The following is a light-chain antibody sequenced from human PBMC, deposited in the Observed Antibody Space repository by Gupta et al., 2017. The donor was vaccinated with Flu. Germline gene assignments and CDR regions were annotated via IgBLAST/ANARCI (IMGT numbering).Light chain of an antibody. CDR3: QQYDHFLFT. CDR2: RAS. CDR1: QSISTW. J-gene: IGKJ3*01. V-gene: IGKV1-5*03. Sequence: DIQMTQSPSTLSASVGDRVTITCRASQSISTWLAWYQQKPGQAPKVLIYRASRLESGVPSRFSGSGSGTEFTLTISSRQPEDFATYYCQQYDHFLFTFGHGTKVDIK.